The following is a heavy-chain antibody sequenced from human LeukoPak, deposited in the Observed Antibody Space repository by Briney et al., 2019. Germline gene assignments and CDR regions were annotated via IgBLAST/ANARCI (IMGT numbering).Heavy chain of an antibody. Sequence: ASVKVSCKASGGTFSSYAISWVRQAPGQGLEWMGGIIPIFGTANYAQKFQGRVTITADESTSTAYMELSSLRSEDTAVYYCARDFGAYDSSGYYYDYWGQGTLVTVSS. CDR2: IIPIFGTA. CDR3: ARDFGAYDSSGYYYDY. V-gene: IGHV1-69*13. D-gene: IGHD3-22*01. CDR1: GGTFSSYA. J-gene: IGHJ4*02.